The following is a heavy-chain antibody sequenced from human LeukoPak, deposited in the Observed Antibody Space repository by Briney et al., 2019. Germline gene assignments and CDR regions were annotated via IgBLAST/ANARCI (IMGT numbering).Heavy chain of an antibody. D-gene: IGHD6-19*01. J-gene: IGHJ5*02. V-gene: IGHV3-33*06. CDR3: AKIRGWYTMVDWFDP. CDR1: GFTFSSYG. Sequence: GGSLRLSCAASGFTFSSYGMHWVRQAPGKGLEWVAVIWYDGSNKYYADSVKGRFTISRDGSKNTLYLQMNSLRAEDTAVYYCAKIRGWYTMVDWFDPWGQGTLVTVSS. CDR2: IWYDGSNK.